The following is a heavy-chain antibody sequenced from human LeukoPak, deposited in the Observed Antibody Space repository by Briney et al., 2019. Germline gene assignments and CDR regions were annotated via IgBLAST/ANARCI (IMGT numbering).Heavy chain of an antibody. CDR2: ISAYNGNT. CDR1: GYTFTSYD. V-gene: IGHV1-18*01. CDR3: ARVVGIAAAGTDFDY. D-gene: IGHD6-13*01. J-gene: IGHJ4*02. Sequence: ASVKVSCKASGYTFTSYDINWVRQATGQGLEWMGWISAYNGNTNYAQKLQGRVTMTTDTSTSTAYMELRSLRSDDTAVYYCARVVGIAAAGTDFDYWGQGTLVTVSS.